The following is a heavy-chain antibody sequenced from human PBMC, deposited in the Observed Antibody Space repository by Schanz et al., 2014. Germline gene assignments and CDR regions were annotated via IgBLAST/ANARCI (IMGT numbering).Heavy chain of an antibody. D-gene: IGHD5-12*01. V-gene: IGHV3-48*01. Sequence: EVQLVESGGGLAQPGGSLRLSCAASGITFSGYTMNWVRQTPGKGLEWVSFISSSGTSIYYADSVKGRFTISRDNAKNSLYLQMNSLRAEDTAVYYCARSRGFDSIFDFWGRGTLVTVSS. CDR3: ARSRGFDSIFDF. CDR2: ISSSGTSI. J-gene: IGHJ4*02. CDR1: GITFSGYT.